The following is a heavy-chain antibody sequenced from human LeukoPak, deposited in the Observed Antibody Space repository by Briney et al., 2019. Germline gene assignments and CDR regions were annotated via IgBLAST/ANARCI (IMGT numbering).Heavy chain of an antibody. CDR2: ISYDGSNK. J-gene: IGHJ4*02. D-gene: IGHD1-26*01. CDR1: GFTFSSYA. V-gene: IGHV3-30*04. Sequence: GGSLRLSCAASGFTFSSYAMHWVRQAPGKGLEWVAVISYDGSNKYYADSVKGRFTISRDNSKNTLYLQMNTLRAEDTAVYYCAKGRRAPLVGTTTKSWIDSWGQGTLVTVSS. CDR3: AKGRRAPLVGTTTKSWIDS.